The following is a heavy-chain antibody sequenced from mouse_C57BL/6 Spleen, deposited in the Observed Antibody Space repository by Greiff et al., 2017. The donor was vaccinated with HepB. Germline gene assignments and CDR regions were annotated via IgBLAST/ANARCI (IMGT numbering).Heavy chain of an antibody. J-gene: IGHJ1*03. V-gene: IGHV10-3*01. CDR3: VGEGYGNYDWYFDV. Sequence: GGGLVQPKGSLKLSCAASGFTFNTYAMHWVRQAPGKGLEWVARIRSKSSNYATYYADSVKDRFTISRDDSQSMLYLQMNNLKTEDTAMYYCVGEGYGNYDWYFDVWGTGTTVTVSS. D-gene: IGHD2-10*02. CDR2: IRSKSSNYAT. CDR1: GFTFNTYA.